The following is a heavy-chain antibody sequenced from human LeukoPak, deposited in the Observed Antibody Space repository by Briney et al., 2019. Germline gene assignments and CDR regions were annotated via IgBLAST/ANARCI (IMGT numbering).Heavy chain of an antibody. V-gene: IGHV1-69*05. D-gene: IGHD5-24*01. CDR3: ARKGDGYKGSGFDI. CDR1: GGTFSSYA. Sequence: SVKVSCKASGGTFSSYALIWVRQAPGQGLEWMGRIIPIFGTANYAQKFQGRVTMTTDEPTSTAYLDLRSLTSEDTAVYYCARKGDGYKGSGFDIWGQGTMVTVSS. J-gene: IGHJ3*02. CDR2: IIPIFGTA.